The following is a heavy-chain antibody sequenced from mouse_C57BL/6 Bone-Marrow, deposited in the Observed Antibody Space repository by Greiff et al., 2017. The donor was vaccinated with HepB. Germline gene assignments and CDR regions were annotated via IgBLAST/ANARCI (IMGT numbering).Heavy chain of an antibody. Sequence: VHLVESGAELVRPGTSVKVSCKASGYAFTNYLIEWVKQRPGQGLEWIGVINPGSGGTNYNEKFKGKATLTADKSSSTAYMQLSSLTSEDSAVYFCARATTVVADYFDYWGQGTTLTVSS. V-gene: IGHV1-54*01. CDR1: GYAFTNYL. CDR2: INPGSGGT. D-gene: IGHD1-1*01. CDR3: ARATTVVADYFDY. J-gene: IGHJ2*01.